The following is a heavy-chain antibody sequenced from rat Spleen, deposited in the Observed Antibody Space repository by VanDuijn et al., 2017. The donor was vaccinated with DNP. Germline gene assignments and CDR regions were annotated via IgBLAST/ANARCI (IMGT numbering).Heavy chain of an antibody. J-gene: IGHJ2*01. Sequence: EVQLVESGGDLVQPGRSLKLSCAASGFTFSDYYMAWVRQAPTKGLEWVAAISTGGGNTYYRDSVKGRFTISRDNAKSTLYLQMDSPRSEETATYYCTRRRGPTEDYFDYWGQGVMVTVSS. CDR2: ISTGGGNT. CDR1: GFTFSDYY. D-gene: IGHD1-11*01. V-gene: IGHV5S11*01. CDR3: TRRRGPTEDYFDY.